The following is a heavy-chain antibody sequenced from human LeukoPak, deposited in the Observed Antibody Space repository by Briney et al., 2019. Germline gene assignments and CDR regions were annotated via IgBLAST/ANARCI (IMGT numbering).Heavy chain of an antibody. Sequence: GGSLRLSCAASGFTFSGYGMHWVRQAPGKGLEWVAVIWYDGGNKYYADSVKGRFTISGDNSKNTLYLQMNSLRAEDTAVYYCAKSLYISSWYYDYWGQGTLVTVSS. CDR2: IWYDGGNK. J-gene: IGHJ4*02. V-gene: IGHV3-33*06. CDR3: AKSLYISSWYYDY. CDR1: GFTFSGYG. D-gene: IGHD6-13*01.